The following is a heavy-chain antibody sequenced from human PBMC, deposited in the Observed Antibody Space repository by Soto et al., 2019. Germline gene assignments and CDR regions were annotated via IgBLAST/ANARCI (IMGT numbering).Heavy chain of an antibody. Sequence: QVQLVQSGAEVKKPGASVKVSCKASGYTFTSYDINWVRQATGQGLEWMGWMNPNSGNTGYAQKFQGRVTMTRNTSISTAYMEVSRLRSEGTGVYYCARERAAAGSNWFDPWGQGTLVTVSS. CDR2: MNPNSGNT. V-gene: IGHV1-8*01. CDR1: GYTFTSYD. J-gene: IGHJ5*02. CDR3: ARERAAAGSNWFDP. D-gene: IGHD6-13*01.